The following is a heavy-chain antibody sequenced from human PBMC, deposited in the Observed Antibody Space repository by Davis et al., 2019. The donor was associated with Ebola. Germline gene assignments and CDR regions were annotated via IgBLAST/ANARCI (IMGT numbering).Heavy chain of an antibody. D-gene: IGHD4-17*01. CDR1: GFTFSGSA. V-gene: IGHV3-30*04. J-gene: IGHJ6*02. CDR3: AKDDYGDYVSYYYYGMDV. CDR2: ISYDGSNK. Sequence: GGSLRLSCAASGFTFSGSAMHWVRQASGKGLEWVAVISYDGSNKYYADSVKGRFTISRDNSKNTLYLQMNSLRAEDTAVYYCAKDDYGDYVSYYYYGMDVWGQGTTVTVSS.